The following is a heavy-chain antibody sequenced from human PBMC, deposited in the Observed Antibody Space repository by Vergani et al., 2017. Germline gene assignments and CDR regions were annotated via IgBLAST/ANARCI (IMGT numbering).Heavy chain of an antibody. CDR3: ARNPYCGGDCYSDAFDI. D-gene: IGHD2-21*02. Sequence: QVQLQESGPGLVKPSQTLSLSCTVSGGSVRTSIGYYWTWIRQPAGKTLEWIGEIFSSGTTNYNPSLKSRVTISVDTSKNQFSLKLSSVTAADTAVYYCARNPYCGGDCYSDAFDIWGQGTMVTVSS. CDR1: GGSVRTSIGYY. V-gene: IGHV4-61*10. J-gene: IGHJ3*02. CDR2: IFSSGTT.